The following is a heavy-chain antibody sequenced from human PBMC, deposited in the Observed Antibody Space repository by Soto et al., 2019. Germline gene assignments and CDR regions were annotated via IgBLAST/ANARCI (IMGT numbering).Heavy chain of an antibody. V-gene: IGHV4-59*01. CDR1: GDSITGSY. CDR2: IYYSGTT. CDR3: AKGPGFCRY. J-gene: IGHJ4*02. D-gene: IGHD3-3*01. Sequence: QVQLQESGPGLVKPSETLSLTCTVSGDSITGSYWNRIRQPPGEGLEWIGNIYYSGTTNYNPSLKSRVTISVETSKNQFSLRLSSVTAADTAVYYCAKGPGFCRYWGQGTLVTVSS.